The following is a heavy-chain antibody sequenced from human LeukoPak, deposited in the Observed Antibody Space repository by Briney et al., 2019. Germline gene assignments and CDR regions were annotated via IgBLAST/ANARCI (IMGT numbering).Heavy chain of an antibody. CDR2: TYYRSRWYN. J-gene: IGHJ4*02. CDR3: ARVTEKQYLPFDS. CDR1: GDSVSSNSAA. V-gene: IGHV6-1*01. Sequence: SQTLSLTCAISGDSVSSNSAAWNWIRQSPSRGLEELGRTYYRSRWYNEYALSVKSRITINPDTSKNQFSLQLNSVTPEDTAVYYCARVTEKQYLPFDSWGQGTLVTVSS. D-gene: IGHD6-19*01.